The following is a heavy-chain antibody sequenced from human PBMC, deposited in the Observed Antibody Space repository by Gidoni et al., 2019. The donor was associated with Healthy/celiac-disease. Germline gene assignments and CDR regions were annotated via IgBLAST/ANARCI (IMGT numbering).Heavy chain of an antibody. J-gene: IGHJ4*02. CDR1: GGSFSGYY. V-gene: IGHV4-34*01. Sequence: QVQLQQWGAGLLKPSETLSLTCAVYGGSFSGYYWSWIRQPPGKGLEWIGEINHSGSTNYNPSLKSRVTISVDTSNNQFSLKLSSVTAADTAVYYCARGRIRSSRYGDYIYPYWGQGTLVTVSS. CDR2: INHSGST. CDR3: ARGRIRSSRYGDYIYPY. D-gene: IGHD4-17*01.